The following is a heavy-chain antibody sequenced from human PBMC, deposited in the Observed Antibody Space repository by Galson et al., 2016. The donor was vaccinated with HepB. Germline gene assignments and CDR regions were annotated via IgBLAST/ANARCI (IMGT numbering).Heavy chain of an antibody. V-gene: IGHV1-18*01. CDR3: ARGGFDILTA. CDR2: ISGHSGKT. CDR1: GYRFIDSG. J-gene: IGHJ1*01. D-gene: IGHD3-9*01. Sequence: SVKVSCKASGYRFIDSGINWVRQAPGQGLEWMGWISGHSGKTHFAEEFQGRLTMSTDTSPSTAYMDLRTLTSDDTAMYDCARGGFDILTAWGQGTLVIVSS.